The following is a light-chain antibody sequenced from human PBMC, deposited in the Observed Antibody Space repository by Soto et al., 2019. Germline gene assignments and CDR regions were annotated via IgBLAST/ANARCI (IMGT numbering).Light chain of an antibody. J-gene: IGKJ3*01. V-gene: IGKV1-5*01. Sequence: DIQMTQAPSTLSASVGDRVTLTCRASQTFSSWLAWYQQQPGKAPKLLIYDASGLESGVPSRFSGSGSGTEFSLTISSLQPDDFATYYCQQYNSNPFTFGPGTKVNIK. CDR3: QQYNSNPFT. CDR1: QTFSSW. CDR2: DAS.